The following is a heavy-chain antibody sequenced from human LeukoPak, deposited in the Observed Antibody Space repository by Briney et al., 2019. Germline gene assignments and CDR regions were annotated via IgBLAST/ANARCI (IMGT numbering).Heavy chain of an antibody. Sequence: ASVRVSCKASGYTFTSYGISWVRQAPGQGLEWMGWISAYNGNTNYAQKLQGRVTMTTDTSTSTAYMELRSLRSDDTAVYYCARGLAVAGPNLFDYWGQGTLVTVSS. CDR1: GYTFTSYG. J-gene: IGHJ4*02. D-gene: IGHD6-19*01. CDR3: ARGLAVAGPNLFDY. V-gene: IGHV1-18*01. CDR2: ISAYNGNT.